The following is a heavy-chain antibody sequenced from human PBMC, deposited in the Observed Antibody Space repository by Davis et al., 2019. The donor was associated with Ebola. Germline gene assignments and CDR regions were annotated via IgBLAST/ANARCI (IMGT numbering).Heavy chain of an antibody. Sequence: GGSLRLSCAASGFTFSSYGMHWVRQAPGKGLEWVSYISDSGSSIYYADSVKGRFTVSRDNAKNSLYLQMNSLRAEDTAVYYCARTLTVTTSYFDYWGQGTLVTVSS. CDR2: ISDSGSSI. D-gene: IGHD4-17*01. CDR3: ARTLTVTTSYFDY. V-gene: IGHV3-48*04. J-gene: IGHJ4*02. CDR1: GFTFSSYG.